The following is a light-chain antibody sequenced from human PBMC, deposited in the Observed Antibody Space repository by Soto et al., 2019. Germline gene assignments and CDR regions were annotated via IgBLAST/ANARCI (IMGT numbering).Light chain of an antibody. CDR3: QQYYRPWT. J-gene: IGKJ1*01. Sequence: DIVMTQSPASLAVSLGERATINCKSSQSVLYSSNNKNYLAWYQQKPGQPPKLLIYWASTRESGVPDRFSGSGSGTYFTLTISSLQAEDVAVYYCQQYYRPWTFGQGTKVEIK. CDR1: QSVLYSSNNKNY. V-gene: IGKV4-1*01. CDR2: WAS.